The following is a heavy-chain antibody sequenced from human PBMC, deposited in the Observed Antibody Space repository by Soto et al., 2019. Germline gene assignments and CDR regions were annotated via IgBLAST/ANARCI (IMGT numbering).Heavy chain of an antibody. D-gene: IGHD3-10*01. CDR1: GGTFSSYA. V-gene: IGHV1-69*13. CDR3: ARDSYYYGSGSYYNDPSPNYGMDV. Sequence: SVTVSCKASGGTFSSYAISWVRQAPGQGLEWMGGIIPIFGTANYAQKFQGRVTITADESTSTAYMELSSLRSEDTAVYYCARDSYYYGSGSYYNDPSPNYGMDVWGQGTTVTVS. J-gene: IGHJ6*02. CDR2: IIPIFGTA.